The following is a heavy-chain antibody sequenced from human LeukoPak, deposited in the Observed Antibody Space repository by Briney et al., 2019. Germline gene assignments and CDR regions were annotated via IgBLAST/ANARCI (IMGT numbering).Heavy chain of an antibody. D-gene: IGHD3-9*01. CDR3: AKDRYYDILTGLGEFDY. CDR1: GFTVGNNY. Sequence: GGSLRLSCAASGFTVGNNYMSWVRQAPGKGLEWVSAISGSGGSTYYADSVKGRFTISRDNSKNTLYLQMNSLRAEDTAVYYCAKDRYYDILTGLGEFDYWGQGTLVTVSS. CDR2: ISGSGGST. V-gene: IGHV3-23*01. J-gene: IGHJ4*02.